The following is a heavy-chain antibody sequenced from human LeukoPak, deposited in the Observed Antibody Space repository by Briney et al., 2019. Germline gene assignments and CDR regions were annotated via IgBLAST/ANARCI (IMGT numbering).Heavy chain of an antibody. V-gene: IGHV3-23*01. CDR3: AKGSRSSGSDYYFDY. J-gene: IGHJ4*02. D-gene: IGHD3-10*01. CDR2: SSGSGVYT. Sequence: PGGSLRLSCAATGITLRNAWMNWVRQAPGKGLEWVATSSGSGVYTYYADSVRGRFTISRDNSKNTLYLQMNTLRAEDTAVYYCAKGSRSSGSDYYFDYWGQGTRVTVSS. CDR1: GITLRNAW.